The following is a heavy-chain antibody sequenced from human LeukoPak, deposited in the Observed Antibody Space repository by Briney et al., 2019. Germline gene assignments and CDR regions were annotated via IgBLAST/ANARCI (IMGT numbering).Heavy chain of an antibody. V-gene: IGHV3-74*01. CDR2: INSDGSST. CDR3: ARGGVYSSSAPDY. Sequence: PGGSRRLSCAASGFTFGSYWMHWVRKAPGKGLVWVSRINSDGSSTSYADSVKGRFTISRDNAKNTLYLQMNSLRAEDTAVYYCARGGVYSSSAPDYWGQGTLVTVSS. CDR1: GFTFGSYW. J-gene: IGHJ4*02. D-gene: IGHD6-6*01.